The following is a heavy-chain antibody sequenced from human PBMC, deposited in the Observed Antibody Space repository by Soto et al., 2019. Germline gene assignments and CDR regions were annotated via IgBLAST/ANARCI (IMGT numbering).Heavy chain of an antibody. CDR2: ISYDGSNK. CDR1: GFTFSSYG. D-gene: IGHD1-26*01. CDR3: AKDRFGSSPTNWFDP. V-gene: IGHV3-30*18. J-gene: IGHJ5*02. Sequence: QVQLVESGGGVVQPGRSLRLSCAASGFTFSSYGMHWVRQAPGKGLEWVAVISYDGSNKYYADSVKGRFTISRDNSKNTLYLEMNSLRAEDTAVYYCAKDRFGSSPTNWFDPWGQGTLVTVSS.